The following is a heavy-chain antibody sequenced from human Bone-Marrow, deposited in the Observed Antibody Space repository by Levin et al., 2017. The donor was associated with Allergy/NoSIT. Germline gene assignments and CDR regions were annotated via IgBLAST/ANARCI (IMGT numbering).Heavy chain of an antibody. Sequence: LSLTCAASGFTFSSYSMNWVRQAPGKGLEWVSSISSSSSYIYYADSVKGRFTISRDNAKNSLYLQMNSLRAEDTAVYYCARDPIVVVPAAKEGNFDYWGQGTLVTVSS. J-gene: IGHJ4*02. D-gene: IGHD2-2*01. CDR3: ARDPIVVVPAAKEGNFDY. CDR1: GFTFSSYS. V-gene: IGHV3-21*01. CDR2: ISSSSSYI.